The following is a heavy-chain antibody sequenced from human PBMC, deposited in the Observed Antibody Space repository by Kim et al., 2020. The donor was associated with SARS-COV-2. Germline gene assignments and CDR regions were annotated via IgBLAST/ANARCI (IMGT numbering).Heavy chain of an antibody. Sequence: GGSLRLSCAASGFTFSSYGMHWVRQAPGKGLEWVAVISYDGSNKYYADSVKGRFTISRDNSKNTLYLQMNSLRAEDTAVYDCAKAYYDILTGYSPFDYWGQGTLVTVS. D-gene: IGHD3-9*01. CDR2: ISYDGSNK. CDR1: GFTFSSYG. V-gene: IGHV3-30*18. CDR3: AKAYYDILTGYSPFDY. J-gene: IGHJ4*02.